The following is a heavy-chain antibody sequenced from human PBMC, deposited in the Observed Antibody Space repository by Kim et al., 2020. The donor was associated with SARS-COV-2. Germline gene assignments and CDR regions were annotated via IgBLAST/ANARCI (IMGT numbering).Heavy chain of an antibody. J-gene: IGHJ6*02. CDR3: ARRLGGWRNYGMDV. CDR2: IYYSGST. Sequence: SETLSLTCTVSGGSISSSSYYWGWIRQPPGKGLEWIGRIYYSGSTYYNPALKSRVTISVDTSKNPCSLKLCSVTAADTAVYYCARRLGGWRNYGMDVWGQGTTVTVSS. CDR1: GGSISSSSYY. D-gene: IGHD6-19*01. V-gene: IGHV4-39*01.